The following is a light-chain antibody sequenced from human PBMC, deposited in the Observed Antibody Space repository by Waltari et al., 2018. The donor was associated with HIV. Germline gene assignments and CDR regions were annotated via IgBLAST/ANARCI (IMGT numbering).Light chain of an antibody. J-gene: IGLJ1*01. CDR3: AVWNDSLSGYV. Sequence: QSVLTQPPSASGTPGQRVTISCSGSSSNIGRNYVYWYQHLPVTAPKLLIYRNIQRPAGVPDRFSGSKSGTSACLDISGLRSEDEADYYCAVWNDSLSGYVFGTGTKVTV. V-gene: IGLV1-47*01. CDR1: SSNIGRNY. CDR2: RNI.